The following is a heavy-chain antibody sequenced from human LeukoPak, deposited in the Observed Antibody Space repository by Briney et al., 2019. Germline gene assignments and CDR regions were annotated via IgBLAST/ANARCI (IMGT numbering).Heavy chain of an antibody. D-gene: IGHD4-23*01. Sequence: GGSLRLSCAASGFTVSSNYMSWVRQAPGKGLEWVSSISSSSSYIYYADSVKGRFTISRDNAKNSLYLQMNRLRAEDTAVYYCAREFRWAFDIWGQGTMVTVSS. CDR2: ISSSSSYI. V-gene: IGHV3-21*01. CDR3: AREFRWAFDI. J-gene: IGHJ3*02. CDR1: GFTVSSNY.